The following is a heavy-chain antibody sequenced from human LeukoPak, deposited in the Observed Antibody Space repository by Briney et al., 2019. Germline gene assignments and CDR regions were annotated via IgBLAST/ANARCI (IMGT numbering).Heavy chain of an antibody. CDR1: GFTFSSYS. D-gene: IGHD3-22*01. Sequence: GGSLRLSCAASGFTFSSYSMNWVRQAPGKGLEWVPSISSSSSYIYYADSVKGRFTISRDNAKDSLYLQMNSLRAEDTAVYYCARDPWGYYDSSGYYPWGQGTLVTVSS. V-gene: IGHV3-21*01. CDR3: ARDPWGYYDSSGYYP. CDR2: ISSSSSYI. J-gene: IGHJ5*02.